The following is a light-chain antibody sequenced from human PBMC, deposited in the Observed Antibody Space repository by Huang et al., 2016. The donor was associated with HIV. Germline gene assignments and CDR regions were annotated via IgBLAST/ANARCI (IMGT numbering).Light chain of an antibody. J-gene: IGKJ2*01. CDR2: RSS. V-gene: IGKV1-5*03. CDR3: QHYSAHLYT. Sequence: DIQMTQSPSTLSTSVGVRVNITCRASQNISNWLAWYQLRPGQAPKVLIYRSSTLGTGVPSRFSGSGSGTDFTRSISSLQPDDFASYYCQHYSAHLYTFGQGTKLEMK. CDR1: QNISNW.